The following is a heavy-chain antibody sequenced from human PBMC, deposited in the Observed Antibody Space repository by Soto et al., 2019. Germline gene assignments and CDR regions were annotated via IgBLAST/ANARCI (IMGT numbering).Heavy chain of an antibody. CDR3: AREMTTSGVCFDY. J-gene: IGHJ4*02. CDR2: INSDGSST. D-gene: IGHD4-4*01. CDR1: GFTFSSYW. Sequence: PGGSLRLSCAASGFTFSSYWMHWVRQAPGKGLVWVSRINSDGSSTIYADSVKGRFTISRDNAKNTLYLQMNSLRAEDTAVYYCAREMTTSGVCFDYWGQGALVTVSS. V-gene: IGHV3-74*01.